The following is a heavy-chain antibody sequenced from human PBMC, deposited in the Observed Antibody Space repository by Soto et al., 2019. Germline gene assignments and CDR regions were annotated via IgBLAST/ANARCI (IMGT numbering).Heavy chain of an antibody. CDR3: TTDSRTTVPEVRFDF. Sequence: GGSLRLSCAASGYTFFTYAMNWVRLAPGKGLEWVSTISGSGGNTYYADSVKGRFTISRDNSKNTLYLQMNRLTPEDTAVYYCTTDSRTTVPEVRFDFWGHGTLVTVSS. CDR2: ISGSGGNT. D-gene: IGHD4-17*01. J-gene: IGHJ4*01. CDR1: GYTFFTYA. V-gene: IGHV3-23*01.